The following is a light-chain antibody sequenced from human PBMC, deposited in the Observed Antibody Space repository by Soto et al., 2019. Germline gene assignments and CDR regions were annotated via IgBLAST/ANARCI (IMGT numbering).Light chain of an antibody. CDR2: GAS. CDR3: QHFGNSLWT. CDR1: QRISISY. V-gene: IGKV3-20*01. J-gene: IGKJ1*01. Sequence: EIVLTQSPGTLSVSPGEGATLSCRASQRISISYLAWYQQKSGQAPRLLIYGASSRAIHTPDRFSGSGSGTDFTLTISGLEPEDFAVYYCQHFGNSLWTFGQGTKVEI.